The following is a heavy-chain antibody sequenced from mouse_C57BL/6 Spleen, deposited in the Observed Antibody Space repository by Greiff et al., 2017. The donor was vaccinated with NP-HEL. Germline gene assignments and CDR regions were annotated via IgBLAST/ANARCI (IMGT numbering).Heavy chain of an antibody. Sequence: EVKLVESEGGLVQPGSSMKLSCTASGFTFSDYYMAWVRQVPEKGLEWVANINYDGSSTYYLDSLKSRFIISRDNAKNILYLQMSSLKSEDTATYYCARASYGYFDVWGTGTTVTVSS. D-gene: IGHD6-1*01. J-gene: IGHJ1*03. CDR2: INYDGSST. CDR1: GFTFSDYY. V-gene: IGHV5-16*01. CDR3: ARASYGYFDV.